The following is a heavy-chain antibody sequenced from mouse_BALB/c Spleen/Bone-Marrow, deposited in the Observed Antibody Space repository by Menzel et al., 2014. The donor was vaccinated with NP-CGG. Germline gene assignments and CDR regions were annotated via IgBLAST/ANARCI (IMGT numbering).Heavy chain of an antibody. V-gene: IGHV3-5*02. D-gene: IGHD1-1*02. CDR1: GISITTGNYR. Sequence: DVQLQESGPGLVRPTQTVSLTCTVTGISITTGNYRWSWIRQFPGDKLEWIGYIHYSGTITYNPSLTSRTTITRDTSKNQFFLEMNSLTAEDTATYYCARDGNYAMDYWGQGTSVTVSS. J-gene: IGHJ4*01. CDR3: ARDGNYAMDY. CDR2: IHYSGTI.